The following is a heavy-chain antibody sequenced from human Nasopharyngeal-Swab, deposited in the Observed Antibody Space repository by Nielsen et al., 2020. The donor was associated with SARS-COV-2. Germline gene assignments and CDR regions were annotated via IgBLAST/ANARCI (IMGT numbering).Heavy chain of an antibody. CDR2: INGDGISA. CDR1: GFAFNTYW. CDR3: ARDQIYKLVDP. J-gene: IGHJ5*02. D-gene: IGHD5-24*01. Sequence: GESLKISCAASGFAFNTYWMHWVRQAPGKGLVWVSHINGDGISATYTDSVKGRFSISRDNAKNMVYLHMSSLRDEDTGVYFCARDQIYKLVDPWGQGTLVTVSS. V-gene: IGHV3-74*01.